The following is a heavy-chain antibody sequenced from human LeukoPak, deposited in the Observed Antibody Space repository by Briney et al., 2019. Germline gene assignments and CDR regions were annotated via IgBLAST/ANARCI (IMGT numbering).Heavy chain of an antibody. CDR3: ARDLGWDNITSFHL. CDR2: VYSGGST. Sequence: GGSLRLSCVASGFSTYSNYMSWVRQPPGKGLEWVSVVYSGGSTNHAESVRGRFIVSRDLSRNTIYLQMNDLRPEDTAVYYCARDLGWDNITSFHLWGQGVLVTVS. V-gene: IGHV3-66*02. CDR1: GFSTYSNY. D-gene: IGHD1-26*01. J-gene: IGHJ5*02.